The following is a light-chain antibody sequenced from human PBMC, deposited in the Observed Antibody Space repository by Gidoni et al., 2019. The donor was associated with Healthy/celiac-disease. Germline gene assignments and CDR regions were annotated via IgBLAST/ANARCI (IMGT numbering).Light chain of an antibody. V-gene: IGKV3-20*01. CDR2: GAS. CDR1: QSVSSSY. Sequence: EIVLTQSPGTLSLSPGESATLSCRASQSVSSSYLAWYQQKPGQAPRLLIYGASSRATGIPDRFSGSGSGTDFTLTISRLEPEDFAVYYCQQYGSSPPLLTFGGGTKVEIK. CDR3: QQYGSSPPLLT. J-gene: IGKJ4*01.